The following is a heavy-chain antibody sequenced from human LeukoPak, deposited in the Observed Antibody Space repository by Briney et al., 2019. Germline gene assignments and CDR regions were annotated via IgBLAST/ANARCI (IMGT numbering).Heavy chain of an antibody. D-gene: IGHD3-22*01. CDR3: ARGRTGLYYYDSSGYCTFDY. J-gene: IGHJ4*02. Sequence: SETLSLTCTVSGGSISSSSYYWGWIRQPPGKGLEWIGSIYYSGSTYYNPSLKSRVTISVDTSKNQFSLKLSAVTAADTAVYYCARGRTGLYYYDSSGYCTFDYWGQGTLVTVSS. V-gene: IGHV4-39*07. CDR2: IYYSGST. CDR1: GGSISSSSYY.